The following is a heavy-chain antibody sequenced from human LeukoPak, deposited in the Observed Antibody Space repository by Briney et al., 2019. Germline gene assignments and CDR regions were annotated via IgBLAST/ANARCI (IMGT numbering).Heavy chain of an antibody. CDR3: ASGLGDYDSSGYHHDY. J-gene: IGHJ4*02. CDR2: VFYSGTT. CDR1: GGSISSTTYH. Sequence: TSETLSLTCTVSGGSISSTTYHWGWIRQPPGKGLEWIGSVFYSGTTYYTPSLRGRVALSVDTSKNQFSLKLSSVTAADTAVYYCASGLGDYDSSGYHHDYWGQGTLVTVSS. V-gene: IGHV4-39*01. D-gene: IGHD3-22*01.